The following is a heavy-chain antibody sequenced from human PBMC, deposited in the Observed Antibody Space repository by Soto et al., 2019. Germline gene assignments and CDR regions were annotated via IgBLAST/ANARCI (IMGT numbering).Heavy chain of an antibody. V-gene: IGHV5-51*01. J-gene: IGHJ5*02. D-gene: IGHD6-13*01. CDR1: GYSFTSYW. CDR3: ARRIAEAGEGGNWFGP. Sequence: GESLKISCQGSGYSFTSYWIAWVRQMPGEGLEWMGIIYPGDSDTRYSPSFQGQVTISIDKSLSTAYLRWTNLKASDTAIYYCARRIAEAGEGGNWFGPWGQGTLVTVSS. CDR2: IYPGDSDT.